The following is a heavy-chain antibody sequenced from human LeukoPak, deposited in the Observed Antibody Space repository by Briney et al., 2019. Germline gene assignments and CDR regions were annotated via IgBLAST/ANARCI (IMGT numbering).Heavy chain of an antibody. CDR3: AKDNDDLGNFDY. J-gene: IGHJ4*02. CDR1: GFTFGDYA. V-gene: IGHV3-9*01. D-gene: IGHD3-3*01. Sequence: PGGSLRLSCAAFGFTFGDYAMHWVRQAPGKGLEWVSGISWNSGSIGYADSVKGRFTISRDNAKNSLYLQMNSLRAEDTALYYCAKDNDDLGNFDYWGQGTLVTVSS. CDR2: ISWNSGSI.